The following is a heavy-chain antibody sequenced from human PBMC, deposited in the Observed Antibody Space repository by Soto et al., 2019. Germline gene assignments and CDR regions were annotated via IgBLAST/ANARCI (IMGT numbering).Heavy chain of an antibody. Sequence: QVQLVQSGAEVKKPGSSVKVSCKASGGTFSSYAISWVRQAPGQGLEWMGGIIPIFGTANYAQKFQGRVTITADESTSTADRERSSRGPEDTAVYYGARDGGGRRALDETTVNWGYWGQGTLVTVSS. CDR1: GGTFSSYA. CDR2: IIPIFGTA. CDR3: ARDGGGRRALDETTVNWGY. D-gene: IGHD4-17*01. J-gene: IGHJ4*02. V-gene: IGHV1-69*01.